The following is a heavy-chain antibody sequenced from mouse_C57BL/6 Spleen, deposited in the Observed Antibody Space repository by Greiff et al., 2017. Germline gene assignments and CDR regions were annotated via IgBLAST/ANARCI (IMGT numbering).Heavy chain of an antibody. Sequence: VQRVESGPELVKPGASVKISCKASGYAFSSSWMNWVKQRPGKGLEWIGRIYPGDGDTNYNGKFKGKATLTADKSSSTAYMQLSSLTSEDSAVYFCAREYYYGSSSYYAMDYWGQGTSVTVSS. CDR1: GYAFSSSW. CDR2: IYPGDGDT. J-gene: IGHJ4*01. V-gene: IGHV1-82*01. CDR3: AREYYYGSSSYYAMDY. D-gene: IGHD1-1*01.